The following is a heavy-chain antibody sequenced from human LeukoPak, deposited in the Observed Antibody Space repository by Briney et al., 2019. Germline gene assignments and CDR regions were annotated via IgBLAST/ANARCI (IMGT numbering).Heavy chain of an antibody. D-gene: IGHD2/OR15-2a*01. J-gene: IGHJ6*02. V-gene: IGHV3-43*02. CDR1: GFTFSTYT. CDR3: ARDMEYYYYYGVDV. CDR2: ISGDGGST. Sequence: GALRLSCAASGFTFSTYTINWVRQAPGKGLEWVSLISGDGGSTNYADSVKGRFTISRDNSKNSLYLQMNGLRTDDTALYYCARDMEYYYYYGVDVWGQGTTVTVSS.